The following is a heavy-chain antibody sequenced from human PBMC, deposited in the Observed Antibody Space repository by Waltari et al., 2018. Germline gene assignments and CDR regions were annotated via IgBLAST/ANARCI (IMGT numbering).Heavy chain of an antibody. CDR1: GYSFTTSW. CDR2: IDCSDSYT. J-gene: IGHJ6*03. CDR3: ARTIVQGQYYMDV. D-gene: IGHD3-22*01. V-gene: IGHV5-10-1*01. Sequence: GAEVGKPGESLRIACQASGYSFTTSWITWVRQVPGKGLEWMGRIDCSDSYTNYSPSFQGHVALSVDESISTAYMQWSSLKASDTAIYYCARTIVQGQYYMDVWGKGTMVTVSS.